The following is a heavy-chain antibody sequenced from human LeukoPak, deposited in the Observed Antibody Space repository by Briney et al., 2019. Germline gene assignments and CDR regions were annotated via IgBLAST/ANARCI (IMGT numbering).Heavy chain of an antibody. D-gene: IGHD2-2*01. CDR2: ISSSGSTI. CDR1: GFIFSNYE. J-gene: IGHJ4*02. CDR3: ARRYCSSTSCTLDY. V-gene: IGHV3-48*03. Sequence: PGGSLRLSCVASGFIFSNYEMNWVRQAPGKGLEWVSYISSSGSTIYYADSVKGRFTISRDNAKNSLYLQMNSLRAEDTAVYYCARRYCSSTSCTLDYWGQGTLVTVSS.